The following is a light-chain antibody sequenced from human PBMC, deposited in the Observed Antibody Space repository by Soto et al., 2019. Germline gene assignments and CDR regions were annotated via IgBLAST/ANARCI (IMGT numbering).Light chain of an antibody. V-gene: IGKV3-20*01. CDR1: QSVSSSY. CDR2: GAS. CDR3: QQYGSSPGYT. Sequence: EIVLTQSPGTLSLSPGERATLSCRASQSVSSSYLAWYQQKPGQAPRLLIYGASRRATGIPDRFSGSGSGTYFTLTISRLEPEDFAVYYCQQYGSSPGYTFGQGTKLEIK. J-gene: IGKJ2*01.